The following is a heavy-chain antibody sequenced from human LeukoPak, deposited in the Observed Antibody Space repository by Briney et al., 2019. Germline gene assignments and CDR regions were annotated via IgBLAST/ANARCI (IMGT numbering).Heavy chain of an antibody. V-gene: IGHV4-59*01. CDR3: ARGSFDSSGNYYFDY. CDR2: IYYTGRT. D-gene: IGHD3-22*01. Sequence: PAETLSLTCTVSGGYISGYYWSWIRQPPGKGMEWIGYIYYTGRTNYNPSLKGRVTTSVDTSEKQFSLKLRSVTAADTAVYYCARGSFDSSGNYYFDYWGRGTLVAVSS. J-gene: IGHJ4*02. CDR1: GGYISGYY.